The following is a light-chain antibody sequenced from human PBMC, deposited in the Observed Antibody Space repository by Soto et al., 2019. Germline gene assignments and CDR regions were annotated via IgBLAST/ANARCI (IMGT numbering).Light chain of an antibody. Sequence: EIVWTQSPGTLSLSPGEGATLSCRASQRLSSNYLAWFQQKPGQAPRLLIYGASTRAPGFPARFSGSGSGTDFTLTISSLKSEDFAVYYCQQYNNWTRTFGQGTKVDIK. CDR1: QRLSSN. CDR2: GAS. CDR3: QQYNNWTRT. V-gene: IGKV3-15*01. J-gene: IGKJ1*01.